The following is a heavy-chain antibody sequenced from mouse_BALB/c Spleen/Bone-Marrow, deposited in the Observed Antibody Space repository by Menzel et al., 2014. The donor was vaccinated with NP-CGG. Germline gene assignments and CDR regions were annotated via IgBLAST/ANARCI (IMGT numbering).Heavy chain of an antibody. CDR1: GYTFTSYW. CDR3: ARRNYGYDY. J-gene: IGHJ2*01. V-gene: IGHV1-87*01. Sequence: QVQLQQPGAELARPGASVKLSCKASGYTFTSYWMQWVKQRPGQGLEWIGAIYPGDGDTRYTQKFKGKATLTADKSSSTAYMQLSSLASEDSAVYYCARRNYGYDYWGQGTTLTVSS. D-gene: IGHD2-2*01. CDR2: IYPGDGDT.